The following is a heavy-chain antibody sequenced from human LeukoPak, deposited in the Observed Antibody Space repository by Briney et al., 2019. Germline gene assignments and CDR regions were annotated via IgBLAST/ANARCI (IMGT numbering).Heavy chain of an antibody. CDR3: ARLLAGEYDPFDS. D-gene: IGHD3-10*01. CDR2: ICYRGST. CDR1: GGAISPYY. Sequence: SEALSLTCTVSGGAISPYYWSWMRQAPGTGLEWIGNICYRGSTNYNASLQSRVGISVDTSKNQFSLSLSSVTAADTAVYYCARLLAGEYDPFDSWGQGTMVTVS. V-gene: IGHV4-59*08. J-gene: IGHJ3*02.